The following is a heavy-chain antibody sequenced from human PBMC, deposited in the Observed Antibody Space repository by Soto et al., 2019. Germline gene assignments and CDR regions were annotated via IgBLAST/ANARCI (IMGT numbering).Heavy chain of an antibody. V-gene: IGHV4-59*08. Sequence: SETLSLTCTVSGGSISSYYWSWIRQPPGKGLEWIGYIYYSGSTNYNPSLKSRVTISVDTSKNQFSLKLSSVTAADTAVYYCARRRNYGDATDNWGQGTLVTVSS. CDR3: ARRRNYGDATDN. CDR2: IYYSGST. D-gene: IGHD4-17*01. J-gene: IGHJ4*02. CDR1: GGSISSYY.